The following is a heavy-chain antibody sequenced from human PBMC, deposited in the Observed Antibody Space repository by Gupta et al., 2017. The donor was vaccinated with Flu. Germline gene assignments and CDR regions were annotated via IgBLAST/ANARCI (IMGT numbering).Heavy chain of an antibody. Sequence: GASVKVSCKASGYTFTTYDINWVRQATGQGLEWMGWMNPNSGNTGYAQQFQGRVTMTRNTSISTAYMELSSLRSEDTAVYYCARRRSGWPLDYWGQGTLVTVSS. CDR2: MNPNSGNT. D-gene: IGHD6-19*01. J-gene: IGHJ4*02. CDR1: GYTFTTYD. CDR3: ARRRSGWPLDY. V-gene: IGHV1-8*01.